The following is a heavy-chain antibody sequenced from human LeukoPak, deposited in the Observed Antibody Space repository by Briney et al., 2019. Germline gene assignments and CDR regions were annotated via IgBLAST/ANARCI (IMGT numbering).Heavy chain of an antibody. CDR2: ISAYNGNT. Sequence: ASVKVSCKASGGTFRRYAINWVRQAPGQGLEWMGWISAYNGNTNYAQKLQGRVTMTTDTSTSTAYMELRSLRSDDTAVYYCARGPVRYSGYDYFLNPNNWFDPWGQGTLVTVSS. V-gene: IGHV1-18*01. CDR1: GGTFRRYA. D-gene: IGHD5-12*01. J-gene: IGHJ5*02. CDR3: ARGPVRYSGYDYFLNPNNWFDP.